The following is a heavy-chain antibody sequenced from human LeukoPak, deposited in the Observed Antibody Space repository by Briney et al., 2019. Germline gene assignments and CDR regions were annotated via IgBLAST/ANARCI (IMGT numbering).Heavy chain of an antibody. V-gene: IGHV4-34*01. Sequence: SETQSLTCAVYGGSFSGYYWSWIRQPPGKGLEWIGVINHSGSTNYNPSLKSRVTISVDTSKNQFSLKLSSVTAADTAVYYCATGGGSSSLFDYWGQGTLVTVSS. J-gene: IGHJ4*02. CDR3: ATGGGSSSLFDY. CDR2: INHSGST. CDR1: GGSFSGYY. D-gene: IGHD6-6*01.